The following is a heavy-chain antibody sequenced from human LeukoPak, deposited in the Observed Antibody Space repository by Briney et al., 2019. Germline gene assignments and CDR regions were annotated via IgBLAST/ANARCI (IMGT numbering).Heavy chain of an antibody. D-gene: IGHD3-10*01. Sequence: PSETLSLTCTVSGGSISSYYWSWIRQPPGKGLEWIGYIYYSGSTNYNPSLKSRVTISVDTSKNQFSLKLSSVTAADTAVYYCARLFGEYIFDYWGQGTLVTASS. CDR2: IYYSGST. V-gene: IGHV4-59*01. CDR1: GGSISSYY. CDR3: ARLFGEYIFDY. J-gene: IGHJ4*02.